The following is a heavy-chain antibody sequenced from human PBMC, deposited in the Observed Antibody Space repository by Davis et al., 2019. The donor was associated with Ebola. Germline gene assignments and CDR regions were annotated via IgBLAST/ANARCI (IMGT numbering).Heavy chain of an antibody. CDR3: ARVNLWSRGWAMDV. CDR1: GFTFSNYA. Sequence: GGFLRLSCPASGFTFSNYAVNWVCQAPGKGLERVSFISSSGSYIFYTDSVKGRFTISRDNAKNSLYLQMNSLRDEDTAVYYCARVNLWSRGWAMDVWGKGTTVTVSS. J-gene: IGHJ6*04. D-gene: IGHD2-21*01. V-gene: IGHV3-21*01. CDR2: ISSSGSYI.